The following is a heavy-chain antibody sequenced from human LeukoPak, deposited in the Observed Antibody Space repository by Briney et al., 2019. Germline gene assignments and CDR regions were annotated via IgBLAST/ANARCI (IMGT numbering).Heavy chain of an antibody. CDR1: GDSINSGGYF. CDR3: TRDGPRSSGYPDN. CDR2: IYYSGST. Sequence: SETLSLTCTVSGDSINSGGYFWSWIRQHPGKGLEWIGYIYYSGSTYYNPSLKSRVTMSVDTPKNQFSLKLSSVTAADTAVYYCTRDGPRSSGYPDNWGQGTLVTVSS. J-gene: IGHJ4*02. V-gene: IGHV4-31*03. D-gene: IGHD3-22*01.